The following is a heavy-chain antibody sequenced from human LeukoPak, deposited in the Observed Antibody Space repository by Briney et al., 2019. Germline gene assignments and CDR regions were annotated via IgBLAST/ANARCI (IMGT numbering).Heavy chain of an antibody. V-gene: IGHV4-59*01. CDR3: ARAPGWFGELLLDY. CDR2: IYYSGST. Sequence: SETLSLTCTVSGGSFSSYYWSWIRQPPGKGLEWIGYIYYSGSTNYNPSLKSRVTISVDTSKNQFSLKLSSVTGPDTAVYYCARAPGWFGELLLDYWAQGTLVTLPS. J-gene: IGHJ4*02. CDR1: GGSFSSYY. D-gene: IGHD3-10*01.